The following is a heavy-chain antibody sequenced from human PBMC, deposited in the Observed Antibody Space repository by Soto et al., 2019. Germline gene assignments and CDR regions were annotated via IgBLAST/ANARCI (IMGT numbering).Heavy chain of an antibody. Sequence: PGGSLRLSCAASGVTVSSNYMSWVRQAPGKGQEWDSVIYSGGSTYYADSVKGRFSISRANSKNTLYLQMNSLRAENTAVYYCARDRVESGYPEYFQHWGQGTLVTVSS. CDR1: GVTVSSNY. CDR2: IYSGGST. J-gene: IGHJ1*01. V-gene: IGHV3-53*01. CDR3: ARDRVESGYPEYFQH. D-gene: IGHD3-22*01.